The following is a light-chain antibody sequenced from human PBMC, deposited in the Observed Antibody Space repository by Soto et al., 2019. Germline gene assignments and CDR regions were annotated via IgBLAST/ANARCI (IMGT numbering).Light chain of an antibody. Sequence: QSALTQPASVSGSPGQSITISCTGTSSDVGAYNYVSWYQQHPGKAPKLMIYAVSDRPSGVSNRFSGSKSGNTASLTISGLQAEDETDYYCSSYTNNNTVVFGGGTKVTVL. CDR1: SSDVGAYNY. J-gene: IGLJ2*01. CDR3: SSYTNNNTVV. V-gene: IGLV2-14*01. CDR2: AVS.